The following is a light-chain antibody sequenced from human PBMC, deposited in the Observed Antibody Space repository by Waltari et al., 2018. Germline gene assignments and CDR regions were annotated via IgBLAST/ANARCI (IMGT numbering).Light chain of an antibody. CDR1: PNINKW. CDR3: QHYNTYPPT. J-gene: IGKJ1*01. V-gene: IGKV1-5*01. CDR2: DAS. Sequence: DIQMTQSPSTLSASVGHRVTVTCRASPNINKWSAWYQQKPGKAPNLLIYDASTLQSGVPSRFSGSGFGTEFTLAISSLQPEDFATYFCQHYNTYPPTFGQGTRVELK.